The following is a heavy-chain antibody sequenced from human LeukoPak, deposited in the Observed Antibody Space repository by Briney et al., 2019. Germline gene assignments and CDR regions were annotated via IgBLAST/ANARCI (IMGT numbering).Heavy chain of an antibody. CDR3: ARGDPENYYYYYMDV. J-gene: IGHJ6*03. CDR1: GFTFSSYS. Sequence: GGSLRLSCAASGFTFSSYSMNWVRQAPGKGLEWVSYISSSSSTKYYADSMKSRFTISRDNAKNSLYLQMNSLRAEDTAVYYCARGDPENYYYYYMDVWGKGTTVTVSS. D-gene: IGHD2-21*02. V-gene: IGHV3-48*01. CDR2: ISSSSSTK.